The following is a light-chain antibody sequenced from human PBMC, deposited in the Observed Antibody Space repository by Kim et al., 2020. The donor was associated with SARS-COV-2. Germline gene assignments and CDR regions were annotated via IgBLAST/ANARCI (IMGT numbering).Light chain of an antibody. V-gene: IGKV1-39*01. CDR1: QSISSY. J-gene: IGKJ4*02. Sequence: DIQMTQSPSSLSASVGDRVTITCRASQSISSYLNWYQQKPGKAPKLLIYAASSLQSGVPSRFSGSGSGTDFTLTISSLQPEDFATYSYQQSYSTPPLTFGGGTKVDIK. CDR3: QQSYSTPPLT. CDR2: AAS.